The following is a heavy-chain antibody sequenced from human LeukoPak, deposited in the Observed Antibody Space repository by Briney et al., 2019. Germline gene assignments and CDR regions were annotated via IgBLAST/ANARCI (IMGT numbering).Heavy chain of an antibody. Sequence: SQTLSLTCTVSGGSISSYYWSWIRQPAGKGLEWIGRIYTSGSTNYNPSLKSRVTMSVDTSKNQFSLKLSSVTAADTAVYYCARAVKPHYYDSSGYPFDYWGQGTLVTVSS. CDR1: GGSISSYY. V-gene: IGHV4-4*07. D-gene: IGHD3-22*01. J-gene: IGHJ4*02. CDR3: ARAVKPHYYDSSGYPFDY. CDR2: IYTSGST.